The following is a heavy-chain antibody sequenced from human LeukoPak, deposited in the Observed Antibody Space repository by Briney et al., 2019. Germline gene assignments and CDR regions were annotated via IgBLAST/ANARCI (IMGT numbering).Heavy chain of an antibody. J-gene: IGHJ4*02. CDR2: IYHSGST. Sequence: SQTLSLTCTVSGGSISSGGYYWSWIRQPPGKGLGWIGYIYHSGSTYYNPSLKSRVTISVDTSKNQFSLKLSSVTAADTAVYYCARAVKLDDYVWGSYRPRHYFDYWGQGTLVTVSS. CDR3: ARAVKLDDYVWGSYRPRHYFDY. CDR1: GGSISSGGYY. V-gene: IGHV4-30-2*01. D-gene: IGHD3-16*02.